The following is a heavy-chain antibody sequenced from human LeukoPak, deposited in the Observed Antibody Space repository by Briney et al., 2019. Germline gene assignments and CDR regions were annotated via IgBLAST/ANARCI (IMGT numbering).Heavy chain of an antibody. V-gene: IGHV3-21*01. CDR1: GFTFSSYS. D-gene: IGHD3-22*01. Sequence: PGGSLRLSCAASGFTFSSYSMNWVRQAPGKGLEWVSPINSRSSYIYYADSVKGRFTISRDNAKNSLDLQMNSLRAEDTAVYYCARDISPYYYDSSGYYYDAFDIWGQGTMVTVSS. CDR3: ARDISPYYYDSSGYYYDAFDI. J-gene: IGHJ3*02. CDR2: INSRSSYI.